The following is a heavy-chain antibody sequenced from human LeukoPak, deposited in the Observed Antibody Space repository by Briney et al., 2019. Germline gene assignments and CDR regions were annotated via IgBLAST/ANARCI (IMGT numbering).Heavy chain of an antibody. CDR2: IKSKPDGGTT. Sequence: GGSLRLSCAASGFTFSNAWMSWVRQAPGKGLEWVGRIKSKPDGGTTDYAAPVKGRFTISRDDSKNTLYLQMNSLKTEDTAVYYCTTAGTRDYSHYRVMYYFDYWGQGTLVTVSS. J-gene: IGHJ4*02. CDR1: GFTFSNAW. D-gene: IGHD4-11*01. V-gene: IGHV3-15*01. CDR3: TTAGTRDYSHYRVMYYFDY.